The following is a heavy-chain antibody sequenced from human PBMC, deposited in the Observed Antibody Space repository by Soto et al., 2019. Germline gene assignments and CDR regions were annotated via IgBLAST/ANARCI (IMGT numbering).Heavy chain of an antibody. CDR3: AKDSSSWNGWFDP. CDR1: GFTFSIYG. J-gene: IGHJ5*02. D-gene: IGHD6-13*01. V-gene: IGHV3-30*18. CDR2: ISYDGSNK. Sequence: GESLRLSCAASGFTFSIYGMHWVRQAPGKGLEWVAVISYDGSNKYYADSVKGRFTISRDNSKNTLYLQMNSLRAEDTAVYYCAKDSSSWNGWFDPWGQGTLVTVSS.